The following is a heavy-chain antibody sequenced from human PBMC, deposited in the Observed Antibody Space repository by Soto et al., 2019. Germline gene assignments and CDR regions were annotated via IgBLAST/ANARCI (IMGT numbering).Heavy chain of an antibody. CDR2: IGTAGDT. CDR3: ARGRRRAAAGIYYYYGMDV. Sequence: GGSLRLSCAASGFTFSSYDMHWVRQATGKGLEWVSAIGTAGDTYYPGSVKGRFTISRENAKNSLYLQMNSLRAEDTAVYYCARGRRRAAAGIYYYYGMDVWGQGTTVTVSS. D-gene: IGHD6-13*01. V-gene: IGHV3-13*01. J-gene: IGHJ6*02. CDR1: GFTFSSYD.